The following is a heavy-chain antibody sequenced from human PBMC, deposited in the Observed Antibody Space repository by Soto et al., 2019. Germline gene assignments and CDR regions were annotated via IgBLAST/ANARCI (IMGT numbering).Heavy chain of an antibody. CDR1: GFTFSDYY. V-gene: IGHV3-11*03. D-gene: IGHD1-26*01. CDR3: ARTLVPYSGSCTFDY. Sequence: PGGSLRLSCAASGFTFSDYYMSWIRQAPGKGLEWVSYISSSSSYTNYADSVKGRFTISRDNAKNSLYLQMNSLRAEDTAVYYCARTLVPYSGSCTFDYWGQGTLVTVSS. CDR2: ISSSSSYT. J-gene: IGHJ4*02.